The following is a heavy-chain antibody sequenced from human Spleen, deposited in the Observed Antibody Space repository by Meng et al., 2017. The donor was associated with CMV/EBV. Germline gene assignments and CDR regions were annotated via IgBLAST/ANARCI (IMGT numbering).Heavy chain of an antibody. V-gene: IGHV1-2*02. CDR2: INPNSGGT. Sequence: ASVKVSCKASGYTFTGYYMHWVRQAPGQGLEWMGWINPNSGGTNYAQKFQGRVTMTRDTSISTAYMELSRLRSDDTAVYYCARDCDRYYYYGMDVWGPGTTVTVSS. J-gene: IGHJ6*02. D-gene: IGHD2-21*01. CDR3: ARDCDRYYYYGMDV. CDR1: GYTFTGYY.